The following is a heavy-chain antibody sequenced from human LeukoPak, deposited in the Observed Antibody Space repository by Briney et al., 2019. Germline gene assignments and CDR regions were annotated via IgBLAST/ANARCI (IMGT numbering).Heavy chain of an antibody. CDR3: ARGVNWNDLFDP. CDR2: IIPIFGTA. Sequence: SVKVSCKASGGTFSSYAISWVRQAPGQGLEWMGGIIPIFGTANYAQKFQGRVTITTDESTSTAYMELSSLRSEDTAVYYCARGVNWNDLFDPWGQGTLVTVSS. V-gene: IGHV1-69*05. D-gene: IGHD1-1*01. CDR1: GGTFSSYA. J-gene: IGHJ5*02.